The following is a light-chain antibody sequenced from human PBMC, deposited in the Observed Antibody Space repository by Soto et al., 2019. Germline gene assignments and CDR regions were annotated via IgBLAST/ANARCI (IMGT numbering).Light chain of an antibody. CDR1: SSNIGRNS. J-gene: IGLJ3*02. Sequence: QSVLTQPPSASGTPGQRVTISCSGSSSNIGRNSVNWYQQLPGTAPKLLIYGNDQRPSGVPDRFSGSKSGTSASLAISGLQSEDEADYYCAAWDDSLNGRVFGGGTKLTVL. CDR3: AAWDDSLNGRV. V-gene: IGLV1-44*01. CDR2: GND.